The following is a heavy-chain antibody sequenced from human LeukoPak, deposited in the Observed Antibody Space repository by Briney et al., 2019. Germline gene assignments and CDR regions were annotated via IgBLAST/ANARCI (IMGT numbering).Heavy chain of an antibody. Sequence: PSETLSLTCTVSGGSISSYYWSWIRQPAGKGLEWIGRIYSTGSTNYNPSLKSRVTMSVDTSKNQFSLKLSSVTAADTAVYYCARGRDYYDSSGYYNWFDPWGQGTLVTVSS. V-gene: IGHV4-4*07. CDR2: IYSTGST. J-gene: IGHJ5*02. D-gene: IGHD3-22*01. CDR3: ARGRDYYDSSGYYNWFDP. CDR1: GGSISSYY.